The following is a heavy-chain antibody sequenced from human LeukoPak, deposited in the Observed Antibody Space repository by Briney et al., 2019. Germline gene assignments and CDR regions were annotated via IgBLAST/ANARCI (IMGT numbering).Heavy chain of an antibody. J-gene: IGHJ6*03. V-gene: IGHV1-18*01. Sequence: GASVKVSCKASGYTFTSYGISWVRQAPGQGLEWMGWISAYNGNTNYAQKLQGRVTMTTDTSTSTAYMELRRLRSDDTAVYYCARYTSGRLNPGFYHYYMDVWGKGTTVTVSS. CDR3: ARYTSGRLNPGFYHYYMDV. D-gene: IGHD6-19*01. CDR2: ISAYNGNT. CDR1: GYTFTSYG.